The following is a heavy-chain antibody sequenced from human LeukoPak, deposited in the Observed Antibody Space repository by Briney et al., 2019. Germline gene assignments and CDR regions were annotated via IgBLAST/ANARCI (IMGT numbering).Heavy chain of an antibody. J-gene: IGHJ4*02. Sequence: ASVKVSCKASGYTFTAYHMHWVRQAPGQGLEWMGRINPNSGDTNYAQKFQGRVTMTRDTSISTAYMELSRLRSDDTAVYYCARDYCSSTSCLFDYWGQGTLVTVSS. CDR1: GYTFTAYH. V-gene: IGHV1-2*06. CDR3: ARDYCSSTSCLFDY. D-gene: IGHD2-2*01. CDR2: INPNSGDT.